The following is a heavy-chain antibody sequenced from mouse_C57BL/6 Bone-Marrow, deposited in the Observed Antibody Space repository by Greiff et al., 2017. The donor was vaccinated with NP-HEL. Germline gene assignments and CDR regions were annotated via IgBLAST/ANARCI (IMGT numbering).Heavy chain of an antibody. CDR3: AKDHNSNYGPYYYAMDD. D-gene: IGHD2-5*01. J-gene: IGHJ4*01. CDR2: IDPGDGDT. CDR1: GYAFSSYW. V-gene: IGHV1-80*01. Sequence: QVQLQQSGAELVKPGASVKISCKASGYAFSSYWMNWVKQRPGKGLEWIGQIDPGDGDTNYNGKFKGKATLTADKSSSTAYMQLSSLTSEDSAVYFCAKDHNSNYGPYYYAMDDWGQGTSVTVSS.